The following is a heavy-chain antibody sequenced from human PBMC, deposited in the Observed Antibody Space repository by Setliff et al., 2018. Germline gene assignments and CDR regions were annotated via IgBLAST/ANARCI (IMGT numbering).Heavy chain of an antibody. CDR1: GYTFTDYY. D-gene: IGHD3-22*01. CDR2: VDPEDGET. Sequence: RASVKVSCKASGYTFTDYYMHWVQQAPGKGLEWMGRVDPEDGETIYAEKFQGRVTITADTSTDTAYMELSSLRSEDTAVYYCATDPFYYDSSGVDDYWGQGTLVTVSS. J-gene: IGHJ4*02. CDR3: ATDPFYYDSSGVDDY. V-gene: IGHV1-69-2*01.